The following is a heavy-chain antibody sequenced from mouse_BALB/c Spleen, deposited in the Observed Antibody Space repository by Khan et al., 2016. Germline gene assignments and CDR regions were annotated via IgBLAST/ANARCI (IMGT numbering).Heavy chain of an antibody. V-gene: IGHV3-6*02. CDR1: GYSITSGYY. CDR2: ISYDGNN. Sequence: EVQLQESGPGLVKPSQSLSLTCSVTGYSITSGYYWNWIRQFPGNKLEWMGYISYDGNNNYNPSLKNRISITRVTSKNQFFLKLSSETTEDKAAYYCAIFYDGYSDYGMDYWGQGTSVTVSS. J-gene: IGHJ4*01. D-gene: IGHD2-3*01. CDR3: AIFYDGYSDYGMDY.